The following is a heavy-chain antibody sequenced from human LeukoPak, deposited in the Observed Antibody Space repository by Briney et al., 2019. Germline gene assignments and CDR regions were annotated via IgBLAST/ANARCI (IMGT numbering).Heavy chain of an antibody. Sequence: GGSLRFSCAASGFTFSSSTMSWVRQAPGRGLEWVSSITIGGSTHYADSVKGRFTISRDNSKNTLYLQMNSLRAEDTAVYYCARDGASYSNYEGNFDYWAREPWSPSPQ. J-gene: IGHJ4*02. D-gene: IGHD4-11*01. CDR1: GFTFSSST. CDR3: ARDGASYSNYEGNFDY. V-gene: IGHV3-23*01. CDR2: ITIGGST.